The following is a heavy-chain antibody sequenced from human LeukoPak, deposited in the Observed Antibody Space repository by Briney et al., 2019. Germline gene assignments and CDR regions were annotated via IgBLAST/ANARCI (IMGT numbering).Heavy chain of an antibody. CDR2: IKQDGSEK. CDR3: ARARGDDFWSGYWRYYYYMDV. Sequence: GGSLRLSCAASGFTFNNYWISWVRPARGKGLEWVANIKQDGSEKYYVDSVKGRFTISRDNTKNSLYLHMNSLRAEDTAVYYCARARGDDFWSGYWRYYYYMDVWGKGTTVTVSS. D-gene: IGHD3-3*01. V-gene: IGHV3-7*01. CDR1: GFTFNNYW. J-gene: IGHJ6*03.